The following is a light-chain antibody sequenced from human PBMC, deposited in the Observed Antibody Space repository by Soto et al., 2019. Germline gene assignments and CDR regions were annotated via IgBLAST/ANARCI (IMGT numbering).Light chain of an antibody. Sequence: EIVVTQSPGTLSLSTGERATLSCRASQSVSSSYLAWYQQKPGQAPRLLIYGASSRATGIPDRFSGSGSGTDFPLPISRLEPEDCAVYYCQQYGSSSWTFGQGTKVEIK. V-gene: IGKV3-20*01. J-gene: IGKJ1*01. CDR3: QQYGSSSWT. CDR2: GAS. CDR1: QSVSSSY.